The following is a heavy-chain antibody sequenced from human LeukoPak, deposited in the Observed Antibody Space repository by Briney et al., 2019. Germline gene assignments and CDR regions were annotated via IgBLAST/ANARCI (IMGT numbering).Heavy chain of an antibody. D-gene: IGHD1-26*01. CDR2: ISWDGGST. V-gene: IGHV3-43*01. J-gene: IGHJ6*03. Sequence: GGSLRLSCAASGFTFDDYTMHWVRQAPGKGLEWVSLISWDGGSTYYADSVKGRFTISRDNSKNSLYLRMNSLRTEDTALYYCAKERRSCLYYYYMDVWGKGTTVTVSS. CDR1: GFTFDDYT. CDR3: AKERRSCLYYYYMDV.